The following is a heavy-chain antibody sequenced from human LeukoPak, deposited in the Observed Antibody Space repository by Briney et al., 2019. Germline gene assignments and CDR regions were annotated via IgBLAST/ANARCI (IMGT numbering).Heavy chain of an antibody. CDR1: GYTFTDYY. V-gene: IGHV1-2*02. J-gene: IGHJ4*02. CDR3: ARPSDSGWYPPHFDY. Sequence: VASVKVSCKASGYTFTDYYMHWVRQAPGQGLEWMGWINPNSGGTNYAQKFQGRVTMTRDTSISTAYMELSRLRSDDTAVYYCARPSDSGWYPPHFDYWGQGTLVTVSS. D-gene: IGHD6-19*01. CDR2: INPNSGGT.